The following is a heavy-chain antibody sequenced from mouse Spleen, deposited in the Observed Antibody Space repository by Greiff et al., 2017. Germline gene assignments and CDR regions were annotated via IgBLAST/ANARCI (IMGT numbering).Heavy chain of an antibody. J-gene: IGHJ2*01. CDR2: INPNNGGT. V-gene: IGHV1-18*01. D-gene: IGHD2-4*01. Sequence: EVKLMESGPELVKPGASVKIPCKASGYTFTDYNMDWVKQSHGKSLEWIGDINPNNGGTIYNQKFKGKATLTVDKSSSTAYMELRSLTSEDTAVYYCARRDYDYDVFFDYWGQGTTLTVSS. CDR1: GYTFTDYN. CDR3: ARRDYDYDVFFDY.